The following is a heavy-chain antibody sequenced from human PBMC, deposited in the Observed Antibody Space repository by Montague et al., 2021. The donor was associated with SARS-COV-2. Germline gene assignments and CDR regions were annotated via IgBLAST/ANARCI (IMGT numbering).Heavy chain of an antibody. Sequence: TLSLTCTVSGGSISSGGYYWSWIRQHPGKGLEWIGYIYYSGSTYYNPSLKSRVTISVDTSKNQFSLKLSSVTAADTAVYYCASVQGITMIVVVIGAFDFWDQGTMVTVSS. J-gene: IGHJ3*01. CDR1: GGSISSGGYY. CDR2: IYYSGST. V-gene: IGHV4-31*03. CDR3: ASVQGITMIVVVIGAFDF. D-gene: IGHD3-22*01.